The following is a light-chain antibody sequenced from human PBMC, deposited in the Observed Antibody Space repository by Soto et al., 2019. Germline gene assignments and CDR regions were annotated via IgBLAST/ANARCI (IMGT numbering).Light chain of an antibody. CDR3: QQYGSSPLA. J-gene: IGKJ4*01. Sequence: EIVLTQSPATLSLSPGDRATLSCRANQSVTSPFAWYQQKPGQAPRLLIFHTYNRATGIPPRFSGSGSGTDFTLTISSLEPEDFAVYYCQQYGSSPLAFCGGTKVEIK. V-gene: IGKV3-11*01. CDR1: QSVTSP. CDR2: HTY.